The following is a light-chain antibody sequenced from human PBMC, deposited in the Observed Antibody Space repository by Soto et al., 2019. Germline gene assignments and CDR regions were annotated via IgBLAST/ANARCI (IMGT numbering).Light chain of an antibody. CDR1: QSVGYD. J-gene: IGKJ1*01. CDR2: DAS. V-gene: IGKV3-11*01. Sequence: ETVLTQSPGTLSSSPVERATLSCRASQSVGYDLAWYQQKPGQAPRLLIFDASNRATGTPARFSGSGSGTDFTLTISSLEPEDFAVYYCQQRSNCPWTFGQGPKVDI. CDR3: QQRSNCPWT.